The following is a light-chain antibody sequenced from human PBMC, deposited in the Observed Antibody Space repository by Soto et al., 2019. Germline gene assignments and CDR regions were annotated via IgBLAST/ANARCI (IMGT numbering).Light chain of an antibody. V-gene: IGKV3-20*01. Sequence: IAWSHAPCTLSLSPLERATLSCRASQSVSSSYLAWYQQKPGQAPRLLINGASSRATGIPDRFSGSGSGTDFTLTIRRLEPEDFAVYYCQQYGSSPLSFGGGTKVDIK. CDR1: QSVSSSY. CDR2: GAS. CDR3: QQYGSSPLS. J-gene: IGKJ4*01.